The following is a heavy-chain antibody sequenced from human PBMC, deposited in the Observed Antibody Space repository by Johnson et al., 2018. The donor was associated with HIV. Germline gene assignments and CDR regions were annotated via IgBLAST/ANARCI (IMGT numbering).Heavy chain of an antibody. Sequence: VQLVESGGGVVQPGRSLRLSCAASGFTFSSYGMHWVRQAPGKGLEWVAVIWYDGSNKYYADSVKGRFTISRENSENTMYLQMNSLRAEDTAVYYCAKAPSWEPFPFDIWGQGTMVTVSS. CDR1: GFTFSSYG. V-gene: IGHV3-33*06. D-gene: IGHD1-26*01. J-gene: IGHJ3*02. CDR2: IWYDGSNK. CDR3: AKAPSWEPFPFDI.